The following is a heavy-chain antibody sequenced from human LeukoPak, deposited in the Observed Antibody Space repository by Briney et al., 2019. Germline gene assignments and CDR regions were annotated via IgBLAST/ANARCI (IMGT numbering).Heavy chain of an antibody. CDR3: AKSPNSITETTVLS. CDR2: ISGSGGST. Sequence: GGSLRLSCAASGFTFSSYAMSWVRQAPGKGLEWVSAISGSGGSTYYADSVKGRFTISRDNSKNTLYLQMNSLRAEDTAVYYCAKSPNSITETTVLSWGQGTLVTVSS. J-gene: IGHJ5*02. D-gene: IGHD4-17*01. CDR1: GFTFSSYA. V-gene: IGHV3-23*01.